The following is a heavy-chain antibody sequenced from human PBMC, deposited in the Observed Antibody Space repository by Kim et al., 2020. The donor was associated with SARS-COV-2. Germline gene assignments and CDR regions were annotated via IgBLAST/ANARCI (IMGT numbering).Heavy chain of an antibody. CDR2: IKQDGSEK. CDR1: GFTFSSYW. J-gene: IGHJ3*02. Sequence: GGSLRLSCAASGFTFSSYWMSWVRQAPGKGLEWVANIKQDGSEKYYVDSVKGRFTISRDNAKNSLYLQMNSLRAEDTAVYYCARAPLLYGRGGAFDIWGQGTMVTVSS. V-gene: IGHV3-7*03. CDR3: ARAPLLYGRGGAFDI. D-gene: IGHD3-10*01.